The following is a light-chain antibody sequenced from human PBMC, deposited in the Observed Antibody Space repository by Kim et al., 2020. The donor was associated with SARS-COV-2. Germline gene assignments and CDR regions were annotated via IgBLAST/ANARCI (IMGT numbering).Light chain of an antibody. V-gene: IGLV3-21*01. CDR2: YDT. CDR1: NIGDYR. Sequence: APGQMARITCGGDNIGDYRVHWYQQKPGQAPLLVIYYDTDRPSGIPERFSGSNSGTTVTLTISSVEAGDEADYYCQVWHTGGDRVVFGGGTQLTVL. J-gene: IGLJ2*01. CDR3: QVWHTGGDRVV.